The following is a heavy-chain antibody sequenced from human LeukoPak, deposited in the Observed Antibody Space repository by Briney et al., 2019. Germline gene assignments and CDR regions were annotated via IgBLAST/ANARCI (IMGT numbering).Heavy chain of an antibody. CDR1: GLTFSSYA. CDR2: ISGSGGST. V-gene: IGHV3-23*01. D-gene: IGHD3-10*02. CDR3: AKHIFGYYYGMDV. Sequence: GGSLRLSCAASGLTFSSYAMSWVRQAPGKGLEWVSAISGSGGSTYYADSVKGRFTISRDNSKNTLYLQMNSLRAEDTAVYYCAKHIFGYYYGMDVWGQGTTVTVSS. J-gene: IGHJ6*02.